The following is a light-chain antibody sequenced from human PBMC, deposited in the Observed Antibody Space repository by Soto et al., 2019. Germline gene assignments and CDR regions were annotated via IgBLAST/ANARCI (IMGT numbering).Light chain of an antibody. J-gene: IGKJ5*01. V-gene: IGKV3-15*01. Sequence: EVVMTQSPATLSVSPGERVTLSCRSSQSVADNLAWFQQKPGQGPRLLIYGASTRATGIPARFSGSGSETDFTLTISSLRSEASAVYHCQQYNNWPITFGQGIRLEI. CDR3: QQYNNWPIT. CDR2: GAS. CDR1: QSVADN.